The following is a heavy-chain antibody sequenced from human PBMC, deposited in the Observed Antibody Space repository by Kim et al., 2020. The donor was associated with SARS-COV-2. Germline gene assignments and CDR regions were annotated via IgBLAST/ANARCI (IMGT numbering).Heavy chain of an antibody. Sequence: KGRFTIASDNAKNSLYLQMNSLRAEDTALYYCARGRKQWLTYYYYYGMDVWGQGTKVTVSS. J-gene: IGHJ6*02. CDR3: ARGRKQWLTYYYYYGMDV. V-gene: IGHV3-20*03. D-gene: IGHD6-19*01.